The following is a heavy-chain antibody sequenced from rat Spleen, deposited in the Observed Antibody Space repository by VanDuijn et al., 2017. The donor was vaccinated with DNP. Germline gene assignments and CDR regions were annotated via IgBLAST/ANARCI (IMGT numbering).Heavy chain of an antibody. Sequence: EVQLQESGPGLVKPSQSLSLTCSVTGYSITSSYRWNWIRRFPGNKLEGMGYINSAGNTHYNPSLKSRISITRDTSKNQFFLQLNSVTTEDTATYYCVRWVRALDYWGQGVMVTVSS. J-gene: IGHJ2*01. D-gene: IGHD4-1*01. CDR3: VRWVRALDY. CDR1: GYSITSSYR. CDR2: INSAGNT. V-gene: IGHV3-3*01.